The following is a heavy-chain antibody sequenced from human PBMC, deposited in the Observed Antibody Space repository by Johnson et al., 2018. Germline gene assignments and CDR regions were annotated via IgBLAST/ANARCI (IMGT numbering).Heavy chain of an antibody. CDR1: GGTFSSYA. J-gene: IGHJ3*02. CDR3: ARDTYYYDSSGYYEDGKGAFDI. D-gene: IGHD3-22*01. Sequence: VQLVESGAEVKKPGSSVKVSCKASGGTFSSYAISWVRQAPGQGLEWMGGIIPIFGTTNYAQKFQGRVTITADDSTSTAYMELSSLKSEDTAVYYCARDTYYYDSSGYYEDGKGAFDIWGQGTMVTVSS. CDR2: IIPIFGTT. V-gene: IGHV1-69*01.